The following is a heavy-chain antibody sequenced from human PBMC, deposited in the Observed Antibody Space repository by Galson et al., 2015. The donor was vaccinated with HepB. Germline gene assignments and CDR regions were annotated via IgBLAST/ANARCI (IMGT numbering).Heavy chain of an antibody. CDR3: ASGSVFGVVIKYNYFDP. J-gene: IGHJ5*02. CDR1: GGSISSSSYY. Sequence: SETLFLTCTVSGGSISSSSYYWGWIRQPPGKGLEWIGTIYYSGSTYYNPSLKSRVTISVDTSKNQFSLKLSSVTAADTAVYYCASGSVFGVVIKYNYFDPWGQGTLVTVSS. CDR2: IYYSGST. V-gene: IGHV4-39*01. D-gene: IGHD3-3*01.